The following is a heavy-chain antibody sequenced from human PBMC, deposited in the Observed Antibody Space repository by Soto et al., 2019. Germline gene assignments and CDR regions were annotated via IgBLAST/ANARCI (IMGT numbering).Heavy chain of an antibody. CDR3: AIGFSGGDAAWFDP. CDR1: GYTFTSYA. J-gene: IGHJ5*02. Sequence: QVQLVQSGTEVEKPGASVRVSCKASGYTFTSYAMHWVRQAPGQRLEWMGWINAGDGNTKYSQKFQGRVTITRDTSASTAYMELSSLRSEDTAVYYCAIGFSGGDAAWFDPWGQGTLVTVSS. V-gene: IGHV1-3*01. CDR2: INAGDGNT. D-gene: IGHD2-21*02.